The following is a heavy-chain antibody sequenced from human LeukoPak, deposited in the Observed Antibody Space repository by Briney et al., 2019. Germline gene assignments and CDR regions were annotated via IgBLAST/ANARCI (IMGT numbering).Heavy chain of an antibody. CDR1: GGSISSHY. J-gene: IGHJ5*02. CDR3: ARKVRYYSNWFDP. Sequence: PSETLSLTCTVSGGSISSHYWSWIRQPPGKGLEWVGYIYYSGSNNYNPSLKSRVTISVDTSKNQFSLKLSSVTAADTAVYYCARKVRYYSNWFDPWGQGTLVTVSS. V-gene: IGHV4-59*11. D-gene: IGHD3-10*01. CDR2: IYYSGSN.